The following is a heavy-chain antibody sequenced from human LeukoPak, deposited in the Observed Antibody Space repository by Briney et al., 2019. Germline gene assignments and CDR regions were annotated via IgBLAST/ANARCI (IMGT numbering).Heavy chain of an antibody. CDR2: IYHSGTT. J-gene: IGHJ4*02. Sequence: PSETLSLTCSVSGGSITSGGYYWSWVRQHPGKGLEWIGYIYHSGTTLYNPSLKSRVTMSVDTSKNQFSLRLYSVTAADTAVYYCARGKFGELYYFEYWGQGTLVTVSS. D-gene: IGHD3-10*01. V-gene: IGHV4-31*03. CDR1: GGSITSGGYY. CDR3: ARGKFGELYYFEY.